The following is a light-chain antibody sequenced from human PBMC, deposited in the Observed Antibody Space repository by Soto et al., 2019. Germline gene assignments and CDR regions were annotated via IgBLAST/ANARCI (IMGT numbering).Light chain of an antibody. CDR3: SSYAGSDNYV. Sequence: QSVLTQPRSASGSPGHSVTISCAGTSSDVGGYDYVSWYQQHPGKAPKLIIYEVSKRPSGVPDRFSGSKSGNTASLTVSGLQAEDGADYYCSSYAGSDNYVFGTGTKVTVL. CDR1: SSDVGGYDY. V-gene: IGLV2-8*01. CDR2: EVS. J-gene: IGLJ1*01.